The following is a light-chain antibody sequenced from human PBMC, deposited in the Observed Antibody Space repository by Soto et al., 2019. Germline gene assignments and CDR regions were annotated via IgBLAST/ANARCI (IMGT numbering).Light chain of an antibody. J-gene: IGLJ1*01. V-gene: IGLV2-14*03. CDR3: CSYTTNIAPYV. Sequence: QSVLTQPASVSGSPGQSITISCTGTSHDIGNGYDSVSWYQQHPGKAPKPIIYDVVNRPSGVSSRFSGSKSGNTASLTISGLQAEDEADYYCCSYTTNIAPYVFGTGTKVTVL. CDR2: DVV. CDR1: SHDIGNGYDS.